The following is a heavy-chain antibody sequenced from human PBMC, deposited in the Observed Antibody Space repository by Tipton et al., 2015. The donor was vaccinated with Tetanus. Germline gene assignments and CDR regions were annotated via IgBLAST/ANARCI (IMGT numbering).Heavy chain of an antibody. V-gene: IGHV1-18*01. CDR3: ARDRCSDVTCYFEMGG. CDR2: ISAYNGDA. CDR1: GYTFNTFG. D-gene: IGHD2-15*01. J-gene: IGHJ4*02. Sequence: QSGAEVKKPGASVKVSCKASGYTFNTFGISWVRQAPGQGLEWMGWISAYNGDANYAQQLQGRVTMTTDKSTSTTYMELRSLRSDDTAVYYCARDRCSDVTCYFEMGGWGQGTLVTVSS.